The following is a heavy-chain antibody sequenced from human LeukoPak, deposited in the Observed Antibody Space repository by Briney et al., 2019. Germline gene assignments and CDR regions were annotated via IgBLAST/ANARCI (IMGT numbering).Heavy chain of an antibody. CDR2: ISYDGSNK. D-gene: IGHD3-10*01. J-gene: IGHJ4*02. CDR3: ARDSSIVRGVPLASFDY. Sequence: GGSLRLSCAASGFTFSSYAMHWVRQAPGKGLEWVAVISYDGSNKYYADSVKGRFTISRDNSKNTLYLQMNSLRAEDTAVYYCARDSSIVRGVPLASFDYWGQGTLVTVSS. V-gene: IGHV3-30-3*01. CDR1: GFTFSSYA.